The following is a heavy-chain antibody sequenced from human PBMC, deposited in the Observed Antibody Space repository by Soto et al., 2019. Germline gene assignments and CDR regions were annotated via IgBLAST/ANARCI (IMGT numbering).Heavy chain of an antibody. CDR2: IHNDGRNT. Sequence: GGSLRLSCAASGFTFSNYWMQWVRQAPGKGLVWVSRIHNDGRNTIYADSVKDRFTISRDNAKNTLYLQMNSLRAEDTAVYYCARQNNYGSDYWGQGTLVTVSS. CDR3: ARQNNYGSDY. D-gene: IGHD3-10*01. J-gene: IGHJ4*02. CDR1: GFTFSNYW. V-gene: IGHV3-74*01.